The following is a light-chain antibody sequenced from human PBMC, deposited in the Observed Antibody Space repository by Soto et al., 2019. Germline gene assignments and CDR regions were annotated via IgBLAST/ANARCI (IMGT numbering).Light chain of an antibody. J-gene: IGLJ2*01. V-gene: IGLV1-51*01. CDR1: SSNIGNNH. Sequence: QSVLTQPPSVSAAPGQTVTISCSGTSSNIGNNHLSWYQQVPGTAPRLLIYDNNKRPSGIPDRFSGSKSGTSATLGISGLQTGDEADYYCATWDSGLSAGAVFGGGTKLTVL. CDR3: ATWDSGLSAGAV. CDR2: DNN.